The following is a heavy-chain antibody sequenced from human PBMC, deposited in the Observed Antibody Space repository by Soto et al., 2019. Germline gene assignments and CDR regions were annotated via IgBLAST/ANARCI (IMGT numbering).Heavy chain of an antibody. CDR3: ASPFSDSSGKSSFDI. V-gene: IGHV1-69*13. Sequence: ASVKVSCKASGGTFSSYAISWVRQAPGQGLEWMGGIIPIFGTANYAQKFQGRVTITADESTSTAYMELSSLRSEDTAVYYCASPFSDSSGKSSFDIWGQGTMVTVSS. J-gene: IGHJ3*02. D-gene: IGHD3-22*01. CDR2: IIPIFGTA. CDR1: GGTFSSYA.